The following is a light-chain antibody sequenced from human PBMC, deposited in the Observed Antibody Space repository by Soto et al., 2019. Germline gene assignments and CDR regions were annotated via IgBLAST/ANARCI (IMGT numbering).Light chain of an antibody. J-gene: IGLJ3*02. Sequence: QSVLTQPPSVSGAPGQRVTISCTGSGSNLGAGYDVHWYQQLPGKAPKILIYGNINRPSGVPDRFSGSKSGTSASLAISGLRSDDEADYYCVAWDGSLTGWVFGGGTQLTVL. CDR2: GNI. CDR1: GSNLGAGYD. CDR3: VAWDGSLTGWV. V-gene: IGLV1-40*01.